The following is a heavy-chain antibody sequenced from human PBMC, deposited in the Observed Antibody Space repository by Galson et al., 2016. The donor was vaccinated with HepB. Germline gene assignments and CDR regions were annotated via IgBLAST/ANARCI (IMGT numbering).Heavy chain of an antibody. CDR3: ARGLLHDFWSGYSAS. D-gene: IGHD3-3*01. V-gene: IGHV3-21*01. CDR1: GFTFSTYS. J-gene: IGHJ5*02. Sequence: SLRLSCAASGFTFSTYSLNWVRQAPGKGLEWVSSITTDSSDIYYADSVKGRFTVSRDNANNSLYLQMNSLRVEDTAVYYCARGLLHDFWSGYSASWGQGTLVTVSS. CDR2: ITTDSSDI.